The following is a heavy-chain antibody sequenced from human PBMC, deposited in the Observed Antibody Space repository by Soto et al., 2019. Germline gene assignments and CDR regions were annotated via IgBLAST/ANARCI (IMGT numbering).Heavy chain of an antibody. CDR3: ARDRGPELRITIFGVVSMPGVVDV. Sequence: PGGSLRLSCAASGFTFSSYAMHWVRQAPGKGLEWVAVISYDGSNKYYADSVKGRFTISRDNSKNTLYLQMNSLRAEDTAVYYCARDRGPELRITIFGVVSMPGVVDVWGQGTTVTVSS. CDR2: ISYDGSNK. J-gene: IGHJ6*02. V-gene: IGHV3-30-3*01. D-gene: IGHD3-3*01. CDR1: GFTFSSYA.